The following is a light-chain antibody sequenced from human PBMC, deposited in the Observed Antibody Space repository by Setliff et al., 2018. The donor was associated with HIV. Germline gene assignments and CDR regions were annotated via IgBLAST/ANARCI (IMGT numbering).Light chain of an antibody. J-gene: IGLJ1*01. Sequence: QSALTQPPSASGTPGQRVTISCSGSSSNIGSNIVNWYQQYPGTAPKLLIYSDHQRPSAVPVRFSGSKSGTSASLAISGLQSEDEADYYCAAWDDSLNAYVFGTGTKVTVL. V-gene: IGLV1-44*01. CDR1: SSNIGSNI. CDR2: SDH. CDR3: AAWDDSLNAYV.